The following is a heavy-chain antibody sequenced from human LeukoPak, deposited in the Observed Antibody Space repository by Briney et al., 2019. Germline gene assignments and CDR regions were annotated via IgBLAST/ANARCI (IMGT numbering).Heavy chain of an antibody. CDR3: ARGRGDDFWSGYYRPTSGCHYYGMDV. D-gene: IGHD3-3*01. Sequence: GGSLRLSCAASGFTFSSYSMNWVRQAPGKGLEWVSSISSSSSYIYYADSVKGRFTISRDNAKNSLYLQMNSLRAEDTAVYYCARGRGDDFWSGYYRPTSGCHYYGMDVWGQGTTVTVSS. J-gene: IGHJ6*02. CDR1: GFTFSSYS. CDR2: ISSSSSYI. V-gene: IGHV3-21*01.